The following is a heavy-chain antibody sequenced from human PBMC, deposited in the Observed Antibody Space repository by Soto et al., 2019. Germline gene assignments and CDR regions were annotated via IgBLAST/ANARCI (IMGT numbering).Heavy chain of an antibody. CDR2: IYYSGST. CDR1: GGSISSGGYY. D-gene: IGHD5-12*01. CDR3: ASGYDWNYHYGMDV. Sequence: SETLSLTCTVSGGSISSGGYYWSWIRQHPGKGLEWIGYIYYSGSTYYNPSLKSRVTISVDTSKNQFSLKLSSVTAADTAVYYCASGYDWNYHYGMDVWGQGTTVTVSS. V-gene: IGHV4-31*03. J-gene: IGHJ6*02.